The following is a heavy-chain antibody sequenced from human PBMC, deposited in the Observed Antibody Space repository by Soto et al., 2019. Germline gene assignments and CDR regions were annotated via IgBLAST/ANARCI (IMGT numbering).Heavy chain of an antibody. V-gene: IGHV3-48*02. CDR2: ISSSSSTI. CDR1: GFPFSSYS. D-gene: IGHD3-22*01. CDR3: ARVVYYDSSGYYYG. Sequence: GGSLRLSCAASGFPFSSYSMNWVRQAPGKGLGWVSYISSSSSTIYYADSVKGRFTISRDNAKNSLYLQMNSLRDEDTAVYYCARVVYYDSSGYYYGWGQGTLVTVSS. J-gene: IGHJ4*02.